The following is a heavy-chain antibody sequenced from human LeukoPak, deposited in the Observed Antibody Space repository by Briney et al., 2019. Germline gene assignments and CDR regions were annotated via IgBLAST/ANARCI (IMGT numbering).Heavy chain of an antibody. Sequence: GGSLRLSCAVSGFTFSTYWMSWVRQAPGKGLEWVSSISSSSSYIYYADSVKGRFTISRDNAKNSLYLQMNSLRAEDTAVYYCARDVAASFDYWGQGTLVTVSS. J-gene: IGHJ4*02. D-gene: IGHD6-25*01. CDR1: GFTFSTYW. CDR2: ISSSSSYI. CDR3: ARDVAASFDY. V-gene: IGHV3-21*01.